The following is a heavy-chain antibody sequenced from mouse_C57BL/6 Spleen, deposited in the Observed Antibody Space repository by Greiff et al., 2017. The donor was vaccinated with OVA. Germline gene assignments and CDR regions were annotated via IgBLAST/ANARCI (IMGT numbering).Heavy chain of an antibody. CDR1: GYTFTSYW. V-gene: IGHV1-50*01. J-gene: IGHJ2*01. CDR2: IDPSDSYT. CDR3: ARRGTTVVATTDFDY. D-gene: IGHD1-1*01. Sequence: QVQLQQPGAELVKPGASVKLSCKASGYTFTSYWMQWVKQRPGQGLEWIGEIDPSDSYTNYNQKFKGKATLTVDTSSSTAYMQLSSLTSEDSAVYYCARRGTTVVATTDFDYWGQGTTLTVSS.